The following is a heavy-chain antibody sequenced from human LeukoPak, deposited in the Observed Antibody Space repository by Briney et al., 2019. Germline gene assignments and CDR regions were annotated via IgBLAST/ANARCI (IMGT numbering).Heavy chain of an antibody. CDR2: ILYDGSNK. V-gene: IGHV3-30*03. CDR3: ARDVLAVAGTFNYYGMDV. CDR1: GFTFSSYG. J-gene: IGHJ6*02. Sequence: GRSLRLSCAASGFTFSSYGMHWVRQAPGKGLEWVAVILYDGSNKYYADSVKGRFTISRDNSKNTLYLQMNSLRAEDTAVYYCARDVLAVAGTFNYYGMDVWGQGTTVTVSS. D-gene: IGHD6-19*01.